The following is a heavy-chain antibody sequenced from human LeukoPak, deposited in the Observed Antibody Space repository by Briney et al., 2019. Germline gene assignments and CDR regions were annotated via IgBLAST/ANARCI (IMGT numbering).Heavy chain of an antibody. D-gene: IGHD6-19*01. CDR2: MYYSGST. V-gene: IGHV4-59*01. CDR3: ERGKRPQAYTSGWHGMVDSLYY. J-gene: IGHJ4*02. Sequence: TSETLSLTCAVSGGSISTYYWSWIRQPPGKGLEWIGYMYYSGSTNYNPSLKSRVTISVDTSKNQFSLKLNSVTAADTAVYYCERGKRPQAYTSGWHGMVDSLYYCGEGTLVTVSS. CDR1: GGSISTYY.